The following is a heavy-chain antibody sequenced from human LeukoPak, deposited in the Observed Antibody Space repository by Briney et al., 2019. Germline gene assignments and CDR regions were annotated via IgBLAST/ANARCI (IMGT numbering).Heavy chain of an antibody. J-gene: IGHJ3*02. CDR2: IYYSGST. D-gene: IGHD4-17*01. CDR1: GGSVSSSF. V-gene: IGHV4-59*02. CDR3: ARVWPTDDYGDSHDAFDI. Sequence: PSETLSLTCSVSGGSVSSSFWSSVRQPPGKGLEWIGHIYYSGSTNYNPSLKSRVTISVDTSKNHFSLKVPSVTAADTAVYYCARVWPTDDYGDSHDAFDIWGQGTLVAVSS.